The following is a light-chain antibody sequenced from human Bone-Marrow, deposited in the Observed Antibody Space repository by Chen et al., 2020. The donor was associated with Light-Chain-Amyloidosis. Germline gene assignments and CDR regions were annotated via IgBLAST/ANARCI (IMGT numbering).Light chain of an antibody. CDR2: KDS. Sequence: SLDLTQPPAVSVSPGQTARITCSGDTLPMQYTYWYQRKPCQAPQLVIYKDSQRPSRIPERFSGSRSGTIVTLTISGVQAEDEADYYCQSADSSDTYVIFGGGTKLTVL. CDR1: TLPMQY. CDR3: QSADSSDTYVI. J-gene: IGLJ2*01. V-gene: IGLV3-25*03.